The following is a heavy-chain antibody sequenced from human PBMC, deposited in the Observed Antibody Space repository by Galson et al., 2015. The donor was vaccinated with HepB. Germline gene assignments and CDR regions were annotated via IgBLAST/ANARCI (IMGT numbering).Heavy chain of an antibody. CDR1: GFTLDHFS. Sequence: SLRLSCAASGFTLDHFSMHWVRQAPGKGLEWVAVVTPFGDNTYYSDSVKGRFAISRDNSNNSIFLQVNSLRPDDTAVYYCARGEDCALEPDLRIDACHSWGRGTMVTVSS. CDR3: ARGEDCALEPDLRIDACHS. J-gene: IGHJ3*02. CDR2: VTPFGDNT. D-gene: IGHD2/OR15-2a*01. V-gene: IGHV3-30*09.